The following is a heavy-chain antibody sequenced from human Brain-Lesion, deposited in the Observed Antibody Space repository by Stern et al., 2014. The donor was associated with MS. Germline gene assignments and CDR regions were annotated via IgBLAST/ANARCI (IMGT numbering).Heavy chain of an antibody. CDR2: IRGPAGPL. CDR1: GFSFSTYA. Sequence: EVQLVEFGGGLVQPGGSLRLSCAASGFSFSTYAMSWVRPAPGTGLQSVSVIRGPAGPLYYADSVKGRLTFSAVLSKDPLYLQIYSLRADDTAVYYCAKWPHHIAVAGTRYFQHWGQGTLVTVSS. D-gene: IGHD6-19*01. V-gene: IGHV3-23*04. J-gene: IGHJ1*01. CDR3: AKWPHHIAVAGTRYFQH.